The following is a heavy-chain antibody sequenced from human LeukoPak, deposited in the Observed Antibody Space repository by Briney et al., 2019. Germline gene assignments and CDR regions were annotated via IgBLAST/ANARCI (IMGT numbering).Heavy chain of an antibody. V-gene: IGHV4-39*01. J-gene: IGHJ4*02. D-gene: IGHD3-10*01. CDR2: IYYSGST. Sequence: PSETLSLTCTVSGGSISSSSYYWGWIRQPPGKGLEWIGSIYYSGSTYYNPSLKSRVTISVDTSKNQFSLKLSSVTAADTAVFYCARGNILLWFGELYYFDYWGQGTLVTVSS. CDR3: ARGNILLWFGELYYFDY. CDR1: GGSISSSSYY.